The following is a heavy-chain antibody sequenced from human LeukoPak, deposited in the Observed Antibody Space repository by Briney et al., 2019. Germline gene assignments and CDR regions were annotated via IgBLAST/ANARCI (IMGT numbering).Heavy chain of an antibody. J-gene: IGHJ4*02. V-gene: IGHV5-51*01. CDR2: FYPGDSDT. CDR3: ARATYSGGVTFDS. CDR1: GYIFTSHW. D-gene: IGHD3-10*01. Sequence: GESLKISCKGSGYIFTSHWFGWVRQMPGKGLDWMGIFYPGDSDTRYSPSFQGQVTISADKSISTAYLQWSSLKVSDTAMYYCARATYSGGVTFDSWGQGTLVTVSS.